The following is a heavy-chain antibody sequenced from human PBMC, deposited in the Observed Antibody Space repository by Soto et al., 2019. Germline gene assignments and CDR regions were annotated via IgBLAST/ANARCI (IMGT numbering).Heavy chain of an antibody. V-gene: IGHV4-34*01. CDR3: ARGWVRQKGGWFDP. CDR2: INHSGST. Sequence: SETLSLTCAVYGGSFSGYYWSWIRQPPGKGLEWIGEINHSGSTNYNPSLKSRVTISVDTSKNQFSLKLSSVTAADTAVYYCARGWVRQKGGWFDPWGQGTLVTVSS. CDR1: GGSFSGYY. D-gene: IGHD1-26*01. J-gene: IGHJ5*02.